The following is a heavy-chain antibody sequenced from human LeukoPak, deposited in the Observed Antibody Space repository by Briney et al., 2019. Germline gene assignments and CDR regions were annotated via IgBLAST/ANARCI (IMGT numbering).Heavy chain of an antibody. J-gene: IGHJ4*02. Sequence: GASVKVSCKAFGGTFSSILITWVRQAPGQGPEWMGRIIPVVGRPNYARKFQGRVTITTDKATNTAYMELSSLTLEDTAVYYCAREKYFDWSPPKYYFDYWGQGTLVTVSS. V-gene: IGHV1-69*04. CDR1: GGTFSSIL. CDR2: IIPVVGRP. CDR3: AREKYFDWSPPKYYFDY. D-gene: IGHD3-9*01.